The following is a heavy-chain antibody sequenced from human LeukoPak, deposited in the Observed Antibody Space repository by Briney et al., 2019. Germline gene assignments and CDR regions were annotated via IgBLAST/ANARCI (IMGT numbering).Heavy chain of an antibody. V-gene: IGHV3-30*03. CDR2: ISYDGSNK. D-gene: IGHD2-15*01. J-gene: IGHJ4*02. CDR3: TRDLSEKYSIDY. Sequence: GGSLRLSCAASGFTFSNYGMHWVRQAPGKGLEWVAVISYDGSNKYYADSVKGRFTISRDNSKSTLHLQMNSLRPEDTAVYYCTRDLSEKYSIDYWGQGTLVTVSS. CDR1: GFTFSNYG.